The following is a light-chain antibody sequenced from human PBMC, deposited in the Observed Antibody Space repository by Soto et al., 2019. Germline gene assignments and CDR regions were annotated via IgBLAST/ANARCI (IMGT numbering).Light chain of an antibody. CDR2: GNH. J-gene: IGLJ2*01. V-gene: IGLV1-40*01. CDR3: QSYVSRRSAVV. CDR1: TSNIGSNYD. Sequence: QSVLTQPPSVSGAPGQRVTISCTGSTSNIGSNYDVHWYQQIPGTAPKLLIYGNHNRPSGVPDRFSGSKSATSASLAITGLQADDEADYSCQSYVSRRSAVVFGGGTKLTVL.